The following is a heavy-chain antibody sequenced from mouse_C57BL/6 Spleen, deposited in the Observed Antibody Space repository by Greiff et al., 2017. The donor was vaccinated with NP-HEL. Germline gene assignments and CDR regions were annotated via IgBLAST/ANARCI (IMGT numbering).Heavy chain of an antibody. CDR1: GFTFSSYG. CDR3: ARHEYSNFAWFAY. CDR2: ISSGGSYT. D-gene: IGHD2-5*01. Sequence: DVMLVESGGDLVKPGGSLKLSCAASGFTFSSYGMSWVRQTPDKRLAWVATISSGGSYTYYPDSVKGRFTRDRDNAKNTLYLQMSSLKSEDTAMYYWARHEYSNFAWFAYWGQGTLVTVSA. V-gene: IGHV5-6*02. J-gene: IGHJ3*01.